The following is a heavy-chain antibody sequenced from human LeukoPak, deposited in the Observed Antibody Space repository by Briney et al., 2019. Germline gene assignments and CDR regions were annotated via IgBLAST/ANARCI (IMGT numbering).Heavy chain of an antibody. V-gene: IGHV3-23*01. D-gene: IGHD3-16*01. CDR1: AFTFSSYA. J-gene: IGHJ4*02. Sequence: GGSLRLSCAASAFTFSSYAMSWVRQAPGKGLEWVSAISGSSATTYYADTVKGRFTISRDNSKDTLYMQMNSLRAEDTAVYYCAKDRDVWGSLLDYWGQGTLVTVSS. CDR2: ISGSSATT. CDR3: AKDRDVWGSLLDY.